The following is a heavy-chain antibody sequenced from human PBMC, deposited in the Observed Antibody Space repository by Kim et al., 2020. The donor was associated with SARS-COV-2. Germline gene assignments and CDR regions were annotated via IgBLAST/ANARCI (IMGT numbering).Heavy chain of an antibody. CDR1: GGSFSGYY. CDR3: ARGVAAADRGWFDY. Sequence: SETLSLTCAVYGGSFSGYYWSWIRQPPGKGLEWIGEINHSGSTNYNPSLKSRVTISVDTSKNQFSLKLSSVTAADTAVYYCARGVAAADRGWFDYWGQG. V-gene: IGHV4-34*01. CDR2: INHSGST. D-gene: IGHD6-13*01. J-gene: IGHJ4*02.